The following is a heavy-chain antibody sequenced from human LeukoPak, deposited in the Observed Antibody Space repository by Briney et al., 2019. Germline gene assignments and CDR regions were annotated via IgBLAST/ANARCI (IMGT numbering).Heavy chain of an antibody. V-gene: IGHV1-2*02. CDR2: INPDSGGT. CDR3: ARDPDRYSSGWGYFDL. D-gene: IGHD6-19*01. J-gene: IGHJ2*01. CDR1: GYTFTGYY. Sequence: ASVKVSCKASGYTFTGYYMHWVRQAPGQGLEWMGRINPDSGGTNYAQKFQGRVTMTRDTSNSTAYMELSRLRSDETAVYYCARDPDRYSSGWGYFDLWGRGTLVTVSS.